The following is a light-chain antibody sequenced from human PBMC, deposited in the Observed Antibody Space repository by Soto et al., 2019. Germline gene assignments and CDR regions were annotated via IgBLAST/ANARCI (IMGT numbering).Light chain of an antibody. J-gene: IGKJ4*01. CDR3: QQRSNWPLT. CDR2: DAS. CDR1: QRISGY. Sequence: EIVLTQSPATLSLSPWERATLSCRASQRISGYLAWYQQRPGQAPRLLIYDASNRATGIPARFSGSGSGTDFTLTISSLEPEDFAVYYCQQRSNWPLTFGGGTKVDIK. V-gene: IGKV3-11*01.